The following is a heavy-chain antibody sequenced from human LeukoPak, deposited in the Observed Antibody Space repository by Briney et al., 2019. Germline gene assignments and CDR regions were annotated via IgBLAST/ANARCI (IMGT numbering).Heavy chain of an antibody. CDR2: ISSSSSYI. D-gene: IGHD3-22*01. J-gene: IGHJ4*02. Sequence: GGSLRLSCAASGFTFSSYSMNWVRQAPGKGLEWVSSISSSSSYIYYADSVKGRFTISRDNAKNSLYLQMNSLRAEDTAVYYCARDFGPTLGRLLYYDSSGYYFGYWGQGTLVTVSS. V-gene: IGHV3-21*01. CDR3: ARDFGPTLGRLLYYDSSGYYFGY. CDR1: GFTFSSYS.